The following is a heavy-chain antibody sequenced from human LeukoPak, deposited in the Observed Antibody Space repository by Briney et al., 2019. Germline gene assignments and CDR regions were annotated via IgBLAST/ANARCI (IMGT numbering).Heavy chain of an antibody. J-gene: IGHJ4*02. CDR3: AKDYCSGGSCYSPQGYFDY. V-gene: IGHV3-23*01. D-gene: IGHD2-15*01. Sequence: PGGSLRLSCAASGFTFDDYAMHWVRQAPGKGLEWVSAISGSGGSTYYADSVKGRFTISRDNSKNTLYLQMNSLRAEDTAVYYCAKDYCSGGSCYSPQGYFDYWGQGTLVTVSS. CDR1: GFTFDDYA. CDR2: ISGSGGST.